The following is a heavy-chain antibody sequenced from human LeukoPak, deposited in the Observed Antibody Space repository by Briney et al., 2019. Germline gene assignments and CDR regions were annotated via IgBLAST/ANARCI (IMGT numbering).Heavy chain of an antibody. D-gene: IGHD4-17*01. J-gene: IGHJ5*02. CDR1: GYTFTGYY. CDR2: INPNSGGT. CDR3: ARDPATVTTIRYNWFDP. Sequence: ASVKVSCKASGYTFTGYYMHWVRQAPGQGLEWMGWINPNSGGTNYTQKFQGRVTMTRDTSISTAYMELSRLRSDDTAVYYCARDPATVTTIRYNWFDPWGQGTLVTVPS. V-gene: IGHV1-2*02.